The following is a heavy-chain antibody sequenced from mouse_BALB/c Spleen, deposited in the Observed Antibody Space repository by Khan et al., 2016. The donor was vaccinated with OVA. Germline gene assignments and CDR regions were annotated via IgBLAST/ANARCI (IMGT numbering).Heavy chain of an antibody. V-gene: IGHV5-17*02. D-gene: IGHD4-1*01. Sequence: EVELVESGGGLVQPGGSRKLACAASGFTFSSFGMHWVRQAPEKGLEWVAYISSDSITLYYADTVKGRFTISRDNPRNTLFLQMTSLRSEDTDMYYCARGNWAWFAYWGQGTLVTVSA. CDR1: GFTFSSFG. CDR2: ISSDSITL. CDR3: ARGNWAWFAY. J-gene: IGHJ3*01.